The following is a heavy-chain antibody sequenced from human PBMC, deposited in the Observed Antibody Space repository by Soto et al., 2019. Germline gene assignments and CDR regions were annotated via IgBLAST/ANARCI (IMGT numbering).Heavy chain of an antibody. CDR3: ARTIAVAGRGRGWFDP. CDR1: GGSISSYY. Sequence: SETLSLTCTVSGGSISSYYWSWIRQPPGKGLEWIGYIYYSGSTNYNPSLKSRVTISVDTSKNQFSLKLSSVTAADTAVYYCARTIAVAGRGRGWFDPWGQGTLVTVSS. V-gene: IGHV4-59*08. CDR2: IYYSGST. D-gene: IGHD6-19*01. J-gene: IGHJ5*02.